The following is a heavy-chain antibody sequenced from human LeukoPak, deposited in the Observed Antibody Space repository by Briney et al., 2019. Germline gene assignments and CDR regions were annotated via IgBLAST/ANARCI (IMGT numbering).Heavy chain of an antibody. J-gene: IGHJ4*02. D-gene: IGHD2-2*01. CDR3: ARGAHIVVVPAATGADYFDS. CDR1: GSTFSSYA. Sequence: GGSLRLSCAASGSTFSSYAIHWVRQAPGKGLEWVAVISYGGSNKYYADSVKGRFTISRDNSKNTLYLQMSSLRAEDTAVYYCARGAHIVVVPAATGADYFDSWGQGTLVTVSS. V-gene: IGHV3-30-3*01. CDR2: ISYGGSNK.